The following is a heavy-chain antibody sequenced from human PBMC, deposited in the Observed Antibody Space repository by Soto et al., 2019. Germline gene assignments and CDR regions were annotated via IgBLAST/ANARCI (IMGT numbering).Heavy chain of an antibody. J-gene: IGHJ4*02. Sequence: EVQLVESGGGLVKPGGSLRLSCAASGFTFSNYYMNWVRQAPGKGLEWVSSITGRSSDIYYADSVKGRFTISRDNAKNSLYLQMNNPRPEDTAVYYCARIQRGSYHDYWGQGTLVTVSS. D-gene: IGHD1-1*01. V-gene: IGHV3-21*02. CDR2: ITGRSSDI. CDR3: ARIQRGSYHDY. CDR1: GFTFSNYY.